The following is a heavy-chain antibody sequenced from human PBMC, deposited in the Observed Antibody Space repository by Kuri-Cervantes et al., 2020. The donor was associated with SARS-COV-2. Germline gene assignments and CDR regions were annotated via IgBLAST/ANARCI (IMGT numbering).Heavy chain of an antibody. CDR3: ASRGNSRNWYFDL. J-gene: IGHJ2*01. V-gene: IGHV3-23*01. CDR1: GFTFSGYA. D-gene: IGHD2/OR15-2a*01. CDR2: ISASGAST. Sequence: GESLKISCAASGFTFSGYAMSWVRQAPGKGLEWVSVISASGASTYYADSVKGRFTISRDNAKNSLYLQMNSLRAEDTAVYYCASRGNSRNWYFDLWGRGTLVTVSS.